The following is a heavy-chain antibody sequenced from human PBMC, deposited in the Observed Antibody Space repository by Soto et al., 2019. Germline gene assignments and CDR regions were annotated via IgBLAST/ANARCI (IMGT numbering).Heavy chain of an antibody. CDR3: ATYGIYDFWSGYLHRDAFDI. V-gene: IGHV3-30*03. CDR1: GFLFSSYG. D-gene: IGHD3-3*01. J-gene: IGHJ3*02. Sequence: GGSLRLSCAASGFLFSSYGLHWVRQAPGKGLEWVAIVSYGGSDSYYADSVKGRFTVSRDNSKNTLYLQMNSLRTEDTAVYYCATYGIYDFWSGYLHRDAFDIWGQGTMVTVSS. CDR2: VSYGGSDS.